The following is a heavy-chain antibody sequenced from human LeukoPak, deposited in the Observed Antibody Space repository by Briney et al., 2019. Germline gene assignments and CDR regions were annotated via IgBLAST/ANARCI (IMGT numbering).Heavy chain of an antibody. CDR1: GFTFSSLA. D-gene: IGHD4-17*01. V-gene: IGHV3-23*01. Sequence: GGSLRLSCVASGFTFSSLAMHWVRQAPGKGLEWVSVVSGSGGATHYADSVRGRFTISRDNAKNSLYLQMNSLRDEDTAVYYCARPTYGDYGMDVWGQGTTVTVSS. CDR3: ARPTYGDYGMDV. CDR2: VSGSGGAT. J-gene: IGHJ6*02.